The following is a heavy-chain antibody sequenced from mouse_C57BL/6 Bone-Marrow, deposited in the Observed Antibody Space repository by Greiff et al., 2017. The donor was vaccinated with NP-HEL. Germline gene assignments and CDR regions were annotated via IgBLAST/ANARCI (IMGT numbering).Heavy chain of an antibody. CDR3: ARANEPYYDYAWFAY. V-gene: IGHV3-6*01. D-gene: IGHD2-4*01. Sequence: ESGPGLVKPSQSLSLTCSVTGYSITSGYYWYWIRQSPGNILEWMGYISYDGSNNYNPSLKNRISITRDTSKNQFFLKLNSVTTEDTATYYCARANEPYYDYAWFAYWGQGTLVTVSA. CDR1: GYSITSGYY. CDR2: ISYDGSN. J-gene: IGHJ3*01.